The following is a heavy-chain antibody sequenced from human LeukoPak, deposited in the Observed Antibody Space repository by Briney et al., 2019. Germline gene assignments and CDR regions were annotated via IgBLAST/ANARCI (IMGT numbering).Heavy chain of an antibody. J-gene: IGHJ6*03. CDR3: TTGPALYASYYYYYMDV. V-gene: IGHV3-15*01. CDR1: GFTFSNAW. CDR2: IKSKTDGGTT. D-gene: IGHD2-8*01. Sequence: GGSLRLSCAASGFTFSNAWMSWVRQAPGKGLEWVGRIKSKTDGGTTDYAAPVKGRFTISRDDSKNTLYLQMNSLKTEDTAVYYCTTGPALYASYYYYYMDVWGKGTTVTVSS.